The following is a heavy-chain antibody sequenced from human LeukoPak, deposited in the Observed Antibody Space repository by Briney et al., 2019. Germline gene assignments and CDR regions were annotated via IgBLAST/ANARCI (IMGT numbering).Heavy chain of an antibody. J-gene: IGHJ6*03. D-gene: IGHD2-2*01. CDR3: ASGPIVVVPAAMFEYYYYYYYMDV. V-gene: IGHV1-2*02. Sequence: GASVKVSCKASGYTFTGYYMHWVRQAPGRGLEWMGWINPNSGGTNYAQKFQGRVTMTRDTSISTAYMELSRLRSDDTAVYYCASGPIVVVPAAMFEYYYYYYYMDVWGKGTTVTVSS. CDR1: GYTFTGYY. CDR2: INPNSGGT.